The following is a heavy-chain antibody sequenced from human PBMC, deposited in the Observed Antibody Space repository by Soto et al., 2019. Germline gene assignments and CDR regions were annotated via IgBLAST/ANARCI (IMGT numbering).Heavy chain of an antibody. Sequence: PSETLSLTCTVSGGSVTNSSYYWGWIRQSPGKGLEWIGSVYYRARSYSKSSVKSRVTISVYTSKNRFSLSLNSVTASDTAVYFCVSQRTTVPTQAYFDYWGPGALVTVSS. CDR3: VSQRTTVPTQAYFDY. CDR2: VYYRARS. D-gene: IGHD4-17*01. V-gene: IGHV4-39*01. CDR1: GGSVTNSSYY. J-gene: IGHJ4*02.